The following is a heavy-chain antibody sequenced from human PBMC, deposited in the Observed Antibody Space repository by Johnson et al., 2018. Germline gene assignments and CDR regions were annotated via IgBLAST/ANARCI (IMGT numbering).Heavy chain of an antibody. CDR2: IWYDGSNK. J-gene: IGHJ3*02. CDR3: AKVALRYFDWLHAAFDI. V-gene: IGHV3-33*06. CDR1: GFTFSSYG. Sequence: QVQLVQSGGGVVQPGRSLRLSCAASGFTFSSYGMHWVRQAPGKGLEWVAVIWYDGSNKYYVDSVKGRFTISRDNSKNTLYMKMNSLRVEDTAVYYCAKVALRYFDWLHAAFDIWGQGTMVTVSS. D-gene: IGHD3-9*01.